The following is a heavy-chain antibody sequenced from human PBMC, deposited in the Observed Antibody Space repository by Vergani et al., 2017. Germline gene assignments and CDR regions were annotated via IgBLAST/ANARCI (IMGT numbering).Heavy chain of an antibody. D-gene: IGHD3-10*01. J-gene: IGHJ3*01. Sequence: QLQLQESGPGLVKPSENLSLSCRVSGDSISRSYYYWGFIRQPPGKVLEWIGSIASSGSPYYNPTLKSRLAFSLATSKNLFSLRLKSVTATDTGMYYCARPVGPSAIADGYHVWGQGTMVTVS. V-gene: IGHV4-39*02. CDR1: GDSISRSYYY. CDR2: IASSGSP. CDR3: ARPVGPSAIADGYHV.